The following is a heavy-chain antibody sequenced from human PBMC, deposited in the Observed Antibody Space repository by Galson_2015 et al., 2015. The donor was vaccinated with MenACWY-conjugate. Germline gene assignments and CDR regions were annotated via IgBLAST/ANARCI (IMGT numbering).Heavy chain of an antibody. CDR3: ARGALYYYDSSGYLIDY. CDR1: GFTFSSYS. Sequence: SLRLSCAASGFTFSSYSMNWVRQAPWKGLEWVSSISSSSSYIYYADSVKGRFTISRDNAKNSLYLQMNSLRAEDTAVYYCARGALYYYDSSGYLIDYWGQGTLVTVSS. V-gene: IGHV3-21*01. J-gene: IGHJ4*02. D-gene: IGHD3-22*01. CDR2: ISSSSSYI.